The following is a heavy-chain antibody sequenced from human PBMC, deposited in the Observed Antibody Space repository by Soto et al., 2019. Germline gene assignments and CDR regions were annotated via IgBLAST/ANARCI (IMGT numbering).Heavy chain of an antibody. CDR1: GFTFSSFA. V-gene: IGHV3-23*01. D-gene: IGHD6-13*01. CDR3: AKDPSGATSWYYWYFVL. J-gene: IGHJ2*01. CDR2: ISGSGGRT. Sequence: EVQLLESGGGLVQPGGSLRLSCAASGFTFSSFAVSWVRQAPGKGLEWVSAISGSGGRTYYADSVKGRFTISRDNSKSTLYLPMTSLRVDDTAVYYCAKDPSGATSWYYWYFVLWGRGTLVTVSS.